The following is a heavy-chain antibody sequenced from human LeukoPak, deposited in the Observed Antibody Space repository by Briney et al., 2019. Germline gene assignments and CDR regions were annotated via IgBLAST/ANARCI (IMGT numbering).Heavy chain of an antibody. CDR3: ASGSGSYRTPYYYMDV. J-gene: IGHJ6*03. CDR1: GFTVSSHY. Sequence: GGSLRVSCVASGFTVSSHYMSWVRPAPGKGLEWVSVIYSGGSTYYADSVQGRFTISRDNSKNTLYLQMNSLRAEDAAVYYCASGSGSYRTPYYYMDVWGTGTTVTVSS. V-gene: IGHV3-53*01. CDR2: IYSGGST. D-gene: IGHD3-10*01.